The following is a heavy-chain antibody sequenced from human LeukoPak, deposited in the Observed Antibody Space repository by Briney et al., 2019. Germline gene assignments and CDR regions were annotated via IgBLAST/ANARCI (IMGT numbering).Heavy chain of an antibody. J-gene: IGHJ6*02. CDR1: GGSINSGGYY. Sequence: PSETLSLTCTVSGGSINSGGYYCRWIRQHPGKGLEWIGYIYYSGSTYYNPSLKSRVTISVDTSKNQFSLKLSSVTAADTAVYYWARSKSYYDSRGSTNYYYYGRDVWGQGTTVTVSS. CDR3: ARSKSYYDSRGSTNYYYYGRDV. CDR2: IYYSGST. D-gene: IGHD3-22*01. V-gene: IGHV4-31*03.